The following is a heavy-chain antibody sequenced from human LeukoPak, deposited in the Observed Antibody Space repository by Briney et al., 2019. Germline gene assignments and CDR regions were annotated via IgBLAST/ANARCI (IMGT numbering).Heavy chain of an antibody. CDR1: GGSISSGGYY. J-gene: IGHJ6*02. D-gene: IGHD3-3*01. CDR2: IYYSGST. V-gene: IGHV4-31*03. Sequence: SETLSLTCTVSGGSISSGGYYWSWIRPHPGKGLEWIGYIYYSGSTYYNPSLKSRVTISVDTSKNQFSLKLSSVTAADTAVYYCARESPYDDFWSGYYPHYYGMDVWGQGTTVTVSS. CDR3: ARESPYDDFWSGYYPHYYGMDV.